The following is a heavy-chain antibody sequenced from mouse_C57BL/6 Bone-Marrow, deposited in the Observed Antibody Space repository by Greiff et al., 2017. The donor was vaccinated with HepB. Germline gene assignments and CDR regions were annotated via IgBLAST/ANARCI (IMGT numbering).Heavy chain of an antibody. J-gene: IGHJ2*01. D-gene: IGHD2-3*01. V-gene: IGHV14-4*01. CDR3: TTFYVGYYDY. CDR2: IDPENGDT. CDR1: GFNIKDDY. Sequence: VQLQQSGAELVRPGASVKLSCTASGFNIKDDYMHWVKQRPEQGLEWIGWIDPENGDTEYASKFQGKATITADTSSNTAYLQLSSLTSEDTAVYYCTTFYVGYYDYWGQGTTLTVSS.